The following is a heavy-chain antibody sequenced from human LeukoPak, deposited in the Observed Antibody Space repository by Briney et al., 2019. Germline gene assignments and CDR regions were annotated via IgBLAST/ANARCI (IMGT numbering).Heavy chain of an antibody. D-gene: IGHD2-2*01. Sequence: SQTLSLTCAISGDSVSSNSVTWNWIRQSPSRGLEWLGRPYYRSTWYNDYAVSVRGRITVNPDTSKNQFSLHLNSVTPEDTAVYYCARRLTQYDCFDPWGQGTLVTVSS. CDR3: ARRLTQYDCFDP. V-gene: IGHV6-1*01. J-gene: IGHJ5*02. CDR2: PYYRSTWYN. CDR1: GDSVSSNSVT.